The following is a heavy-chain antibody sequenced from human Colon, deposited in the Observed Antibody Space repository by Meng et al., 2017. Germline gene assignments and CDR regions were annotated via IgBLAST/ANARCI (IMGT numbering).Heavy chain of an antibody. J-gene: IGHJ4*02. CDR2: IYDSETT. CDR1: GGSIRNDY. Sequence: QVQLQESGPGLVKPSETLSLTCTVSGGSIRNDYWSWIRQSPGKGLEWIAYIYDSETTNYSPSLESRVTISIDTSKNQFSLKMSSVTAADTAVYYCARIGVTGSYYFDYWGQGTLVTVSS. CDR3: ARIGVTGSYYFDY. D-gene: IGHD6-19*01. V-gene: IGHV4-59*12.